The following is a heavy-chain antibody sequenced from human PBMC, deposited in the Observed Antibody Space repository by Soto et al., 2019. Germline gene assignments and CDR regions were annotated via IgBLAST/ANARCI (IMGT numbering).Heavy chain of an antibody. Sequence: ASVKVSCKASEYTFTDYAIHWVRQAPGQRLQWMGWISPFSGNTQYSEKFRGRVTITGDTSASTAYMELRSLTSEDTAIYYCARRGYSSVDYWGQGTLVTVSS. D-gene: IGHD6-25*01. CDR3: ARRGYSSVDY. V-gene: IGHV1-3*01. CDR1: EYTFTDYA. CDR2: ISPFSGNT. J-gene: IGHJ4*02.